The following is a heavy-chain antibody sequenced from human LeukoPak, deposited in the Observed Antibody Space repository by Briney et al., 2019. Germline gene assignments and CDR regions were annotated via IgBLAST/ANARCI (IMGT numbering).Heavy chain of an antibody. Sequence: PSETLSLTCTVSGGSISSYYWSWIRQPPGKGLEWIGYIYYSGSTNYNPSLKSRVTISVDTSKNQFSLELSSVTAADTAVYYCARGHTVTNFDYWGQGTLVTVSS. CDR2: IYYSGST. CDR3: ARGHTVTNFDY. D-gene: IGHD4-17*01. V-gene: IGHV4-59*01. J-gene: IGHJ4*02. CDR1: GGSISSYY.